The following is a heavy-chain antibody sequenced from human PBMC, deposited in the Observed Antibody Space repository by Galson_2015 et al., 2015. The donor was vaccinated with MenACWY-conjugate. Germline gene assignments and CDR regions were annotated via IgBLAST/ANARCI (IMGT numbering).Heavy chain of an antibody. CDR3: AQGAGGRWFDP. CDR2: ISTTGGTT. D-gene: IGHD3-16*01. Sequence: SLRLSCAASGITFSSYAMSWVRQAPGKGLEWVSSISTTGGTTYYADSVKGRFTISRDNSKNTLYLQMNSLRAGDTAVYYCAQGAGGRWFDPWGQGTLVIVSS. CDR1: GITFSSYA. J-gene: IGHJ5*02. V-gene: IGHV3-23*01.